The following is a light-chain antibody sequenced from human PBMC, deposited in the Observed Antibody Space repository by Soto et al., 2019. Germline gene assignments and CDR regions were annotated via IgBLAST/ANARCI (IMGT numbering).Light chain of an antibody. V-gene: IGLV2-14*01. Sequence: QSALAQPASVSGSPGQSITISCTGTSSDIGTYNYVSWYQQHPGKAPKLMIFEVSNRPSGVSYRFSGSKSDNTASLTISGLQAEDEAEYYCCSYTRSNTYVFGTGTKVTVL. CDR3: CSYTRSNTYV. CDR2: EVS. J-gene: IGLJ1*01. CDR1: SSDIGTYNY.